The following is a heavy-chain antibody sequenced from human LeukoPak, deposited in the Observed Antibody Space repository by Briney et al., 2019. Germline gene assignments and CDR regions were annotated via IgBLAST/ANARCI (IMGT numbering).Heavy chain of an antibody. Sequence: SQTLSLTCTVSGGSISSGGSYWSWIRQHPGKGLEWIGYIYYSGSPYYNPSLKSRVTISVVTSKNQFSLKLSSVTAADTAVYYCARGSTTVVTVSWFDPWGQGTLVTVSS. CDR1: GGSISSGGSY. V-gene: IGHV4-31*03. CDR3: ARGSTTVVTVSWFDP. D-gene: IGHD4-23*01. CDR2: IYYSGSP. J-gene: IGHJ5*02.